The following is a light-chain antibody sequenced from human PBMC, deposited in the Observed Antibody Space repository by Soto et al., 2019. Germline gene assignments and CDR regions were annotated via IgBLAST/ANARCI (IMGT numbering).Light chain of an antibody. CDR2: DAS. J-gene: IGKJ1*01. V-gene: IGKV1-5*01. Sequence: DIQMTQSPSTLSASVGDRVTITCRASQSISNWLAWYQQKPGKAPKLLISDASSSETWVPSRFSGSGSGTEFTLTISSLQPDDFATYYCQHYNNSSGTFGQGTKVEIK. CDR3: QHYNNSSGT. CDR1: QSISNW.